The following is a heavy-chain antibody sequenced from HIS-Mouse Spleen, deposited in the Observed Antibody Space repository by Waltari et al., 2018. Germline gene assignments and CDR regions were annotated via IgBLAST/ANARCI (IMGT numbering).Heavy chain of an antibody. CDR3: ARLWGIAAAADWWYAFDI. V-gene: IGHV5-51*03. Sequence: EVQLVQSGAEVKKPGASLKISCKGSGYSFTSYWICWVRPFPGKGLEWMGIIYPGDSDTRYSPSFQGQVTISADKSISTAYLQWSSLKASDTAMYYCARLWGIAAAADWWYAFDIWGQGTMVTVSS. CDR1: GYSFTSYW. CDR2: IYPGDSDT. J-gene: IGHJ3*02. D-gene: IGHD6-13*01.